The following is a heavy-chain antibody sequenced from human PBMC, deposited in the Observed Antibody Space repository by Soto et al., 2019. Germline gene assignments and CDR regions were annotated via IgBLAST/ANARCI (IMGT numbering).Heavy chain of an antibody. CDR2: IHYSGSI. CDR1: GGSISYEYYH. D-gene: IGHD2-21*02. CDR3: ARADDGGDRDYYGLDV. V-gene: IGHV4-30-4*08. J-gene: IGHJ6*02. Sequence: QVQLQQSGPGLVKPSQTLSLTCTVSGGSISYEYYHWTWIRQSPGKGLEWIGYIHYSGSIIYNPSLKTRVTMSVDISKNQFSLQLSSVTAVHTAVYLWARADDGGDRDYYGLDVWGQGTTVTVAS.